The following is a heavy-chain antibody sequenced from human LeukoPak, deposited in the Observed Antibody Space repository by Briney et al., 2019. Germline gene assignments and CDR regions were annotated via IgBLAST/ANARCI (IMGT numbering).Heavy chain of an antibody. CDR2: IYTSGST. CDR1: GGSISSYY. Sequence: PSETLSLTCTVSGGSISSYYWSWIRQPAGKGLEWIGRIYTSGSTNYNPSLKSRVTMSVDTSKNQFSLKLSSVTAADAAVYYCARDPYGSGNQDAFDIWGQGTMVTVSS. V-gene: IGHV4-4*07. D-gene: IGHD3-10*01. J-gene: IGHJ3*02. CDR3: ARDPYGSGNQDAFDI.